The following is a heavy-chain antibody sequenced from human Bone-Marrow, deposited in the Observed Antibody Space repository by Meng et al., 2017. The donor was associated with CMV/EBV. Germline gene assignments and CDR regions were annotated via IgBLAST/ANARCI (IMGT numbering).Heavy chain of an antibody. Sequence: ASVKVSCKASGYTFTSYGISWVRQAPGQGLEWMGWISAYNGNTNYAQKLQGRVTMTTDTSTSTAYMELSSLRSEDTAVYYCAREEVVPAPKRWFDPWGQGTLVTVSS. V-gene: IGHV1-18*01. D-gene: IGHD2-2*01. CDR2: ISAYNGNT. J-gene: IGHJ5*02. CDR1: GYTFTSYG. CDR3: AREEVVPAPKRWFDP.